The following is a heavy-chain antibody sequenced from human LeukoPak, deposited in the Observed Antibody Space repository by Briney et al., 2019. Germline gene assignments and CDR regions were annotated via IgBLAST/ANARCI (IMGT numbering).Heavy chain of an antibody. CDR2: IMQDGNEK. CDR3: ASRIVGTPDYFDY. V-gene: IGHV3-7*01. D-gene: IGHD1-26*01. J-gene: IGHJ4*02. CDR1: GFTFNNYG. Sequence: HPGGSLRLSCTVSGFTFNNYGMHWVRQAPGKGLEWVANIMQDGNEKYYVDSVKGRFTISRDNAKNSLYLQLNSLRVEDTAVYYCASRIVGTPDYFDYWGQGTLVTVSS.